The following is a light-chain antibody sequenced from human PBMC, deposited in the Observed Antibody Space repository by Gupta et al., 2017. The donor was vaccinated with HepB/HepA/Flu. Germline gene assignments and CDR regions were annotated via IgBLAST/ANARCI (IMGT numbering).Light chain of an antibody. CDR3: QQYNNWPRT. CDR2: GAS. Sequence: EIVMTQSPATLSMSPGERATLSCRASQSVSSNLAWYQHKPGQAPRLLIYGASTRATGIPARFSGSGSETEFTLTISSLQSEDFAVYYCQQYNNWPRTFGQGTKVEIK. CDR1: QSVSSN. J-gene: IGKJ1*01. V-gene: IGKV3-15*01.